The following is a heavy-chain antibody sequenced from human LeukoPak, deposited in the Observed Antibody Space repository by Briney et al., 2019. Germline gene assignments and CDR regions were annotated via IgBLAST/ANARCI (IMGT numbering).Heavy chain of an antibody. Sequence: GRSLSLSCAASGFTFSSYAMHWVRRAPGKGLEWVAVISYDGSNKYYADSVKGRFTISRDNSKNTLYLQMNSLRADVTAVYYCARRAARFDWGVSYYYGMDVWGQGTTVTVSS. CDR2: ISYDGSNK. V-gene: IGHV3-30*14. CDR3: ARRAARFDWGVSYYYGMDV. D-gene: IGHD6-6*01. CDR1: GFTFSSYA. J-gene: IGHJ6*02.